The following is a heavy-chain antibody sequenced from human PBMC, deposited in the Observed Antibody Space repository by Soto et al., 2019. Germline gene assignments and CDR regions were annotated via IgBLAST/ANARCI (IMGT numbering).Heavy chain of an antibody. CDR2: IKQDGSEK. CDR3: ARAPYSRSTQYLYYNYGMDV. D-gene: IGHD6-13*01. V-gene: IGHV3-7*03. Sequence: EAQLVESGGGLVQPGGSLRLSCAASGFTFSSHWMSWVRQAPGKGLEWVANIKQDGSEKYYVDSVKGRFTISRDNAKNSLYLQMNSLRAEDTAVYYCARAPYSRSTQYLYYNYGMDVWGQGTTVTVSS. J-gene: IGHJ6*02. CDR1: GFTFSSHW.